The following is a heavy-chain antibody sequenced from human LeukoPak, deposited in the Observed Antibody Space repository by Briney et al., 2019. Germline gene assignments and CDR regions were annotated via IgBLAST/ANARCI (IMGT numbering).Heavy chain of an antibody. Sequence: SETLSHTCTVSGGSISSYYWSWIRQPPGKGLEWIGYIYYSGSTNYNPSLKSRVTISVDTSKNQFSLKLSSVTAADTAVYYCARLGQQLGWFDPWGQGTLVTVSS. D-gene: IGHD6-13*01. V-gene: IGHV4-59*01. CDR3: ARLGQQLGWFDP. CDR1: GGSISSYY. J-gene: IGHJ5*02. CDR2: IYYSGST.